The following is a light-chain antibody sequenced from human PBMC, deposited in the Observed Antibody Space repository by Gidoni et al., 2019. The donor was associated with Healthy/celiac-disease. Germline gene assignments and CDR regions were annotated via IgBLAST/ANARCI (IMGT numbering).Light chain of an antibody. Sequence: EIVLTPSPATLSVSPGERATLSCRASQSVSSNLAWYQQKPGQAPRLLTYGASSRARAIPARFSGSGSGTEFTLTISSLQSEDLAVYFFQAYNNWPLTFGQGTKVEIK. CDR2: GAS. J-gene: IGKJ1*01. CDR1: QSVSSN. CDR3: QAYNNWPLT. V-gene: IGKV3-15*01.